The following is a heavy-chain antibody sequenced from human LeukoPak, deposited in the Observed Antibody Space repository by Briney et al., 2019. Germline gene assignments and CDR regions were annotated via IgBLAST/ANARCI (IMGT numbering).Heavy chain of an antibody. CDR3: ARARCSGGSCYSGYYGMDV. CDR2: ISSSSSYI. J-gene: IGHJ6*02. D-gene: IGHD2-15*01. Sequence: GGSLRLSCAASGFTFSSYSMNWVRQAPGKGLEWVSSISSSSSYIYYADSVKGRFTISRDNSKNTLYLQMNSLRAEDTAVYYCARARCSGGSCYSGYYGMDVWGQGTTVTVSS. V-gene: IGHV3-21*01. CDR1: GFTFSSYS.